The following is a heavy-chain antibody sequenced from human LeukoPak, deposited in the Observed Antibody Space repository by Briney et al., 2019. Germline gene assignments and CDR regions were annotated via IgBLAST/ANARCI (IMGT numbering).Heavy chain of an antibody. J-gene: IGHJ5*02. CDR3: ARGEEIVVVPAVNGWFDP. D-gene: IGHD2-2*01. CDR1: GGSFSGYY. V-gene: IGHV4-34*01. CDR2: INHSGST. Sequence: SETLSLTCAVYGGSFSGYYWSWIRQPPGKGLEWIGEINHSGSTNYNPSLKSRVTISVDTSKNQFSLKLSSVTAADTAVYYCARGEEIVVVPAVNGWFDPWGQGTLVTVSS.